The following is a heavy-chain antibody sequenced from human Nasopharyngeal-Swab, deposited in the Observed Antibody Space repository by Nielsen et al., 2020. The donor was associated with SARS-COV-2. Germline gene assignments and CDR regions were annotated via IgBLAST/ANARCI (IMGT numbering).Heavy chain of an antibody. V-gene: IGHV1-69*01. J-gene: IGHJ4*02. CDR2: IIPIFGTA. CDR3: ARGGITIFGVVSNLDY. Sequence: VRQAPGQGREWMGGIIPIFGTANYAQKFQGRVTITADESTSTAYMELSSLRSEDTAVYYCARGGITIFGVVSNLDYWGQGTLVTVSS. D-gene: IGHD3-3*01.